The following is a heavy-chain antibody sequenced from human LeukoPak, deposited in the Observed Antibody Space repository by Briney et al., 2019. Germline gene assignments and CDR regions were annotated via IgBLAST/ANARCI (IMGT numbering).Heavy chain of an antibody. Sequence: SQTLSLTCTISGGSISSHYWSWIRQSAGQGLEWIGRMFISGRTNYNPSLQSRVTMSLDKSKNQFSLNLNSVTAADTAVYFCARDGGWGWFDPWGRGTPVTVSS. CDR1: GGSISSHY. D-gene: IGHD6-19*01. J-gene: IGHJ5*02. CDR2: MFISGRT. V-gene: IGHV4-4*07. CDR3: ARDGGWGWFDP.